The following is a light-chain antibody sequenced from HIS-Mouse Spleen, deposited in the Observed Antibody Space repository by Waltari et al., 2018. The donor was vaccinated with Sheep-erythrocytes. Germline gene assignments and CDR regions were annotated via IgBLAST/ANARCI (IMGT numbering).Light chain of an antibody. CDR2: EGS. CDR1: SSDVGRYNL. V-gene: IGLV2-23*01. Sequence: QSALTQPASVSGSPGQSITISCTGTSSDVGRYNLVSWYQQHPGKAPKLMIYEGSKRPAGGSNRFSGCKSGNTASLTISELQAEDEADYYCCSYAGSSTWVFGGGTKLTVL. J-gene: IGLJ3*02. CDR3: CSYAGSSTWV.